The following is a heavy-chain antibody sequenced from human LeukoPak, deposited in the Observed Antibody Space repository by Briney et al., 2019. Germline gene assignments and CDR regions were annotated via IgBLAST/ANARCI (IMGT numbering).Heavy chain of an antibody. J-gene: IGHJ4*02. Sequence: GASVKVSCKASGGTFSSYAISWVRQAPGQGLEWMGRIIPILGIANYAQKFQGRVTITADKSTSTAYMELSSLRSEDTAVYYCARDVNRRGGEAATDYWGQGTLVTVSS. D-gene: IGHD2-15*01. V-gene: IGHV1-69*04. CDR1: GGTFSSYA. CDR3: ARDVNRRGGEAATDY. CDR2: IIPILGIA.